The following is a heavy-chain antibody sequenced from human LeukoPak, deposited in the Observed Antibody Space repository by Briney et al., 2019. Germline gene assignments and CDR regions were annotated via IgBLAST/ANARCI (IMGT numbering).Heavy chain of an antibody. V-gene: IGHV4-59*08. CDR2: IYNSRST. CDR1: GGSLSSYY. D-gene: IGHD3-9*01. J-gene: IGHJ3*02. Sequence: SETLSLTCSVSGGSLSSYYWTWIRQPPGKRLEWIGFIYNSRSTNYNPSLRSRVTISVDTSNNHFSLMLNSVTAADTAVYYCARRNILTEGEAFDIWGQGTMVTVSS. CDR3: ARRNILTEGEAFDI.